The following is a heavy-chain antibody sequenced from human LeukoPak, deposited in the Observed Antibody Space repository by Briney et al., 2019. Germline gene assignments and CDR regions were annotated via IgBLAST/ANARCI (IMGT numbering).Heavy chain of an antibody. CDR3: ANPITLVRGVIIGDY. V-gene: IGHV3-30*18. CDR2: ISYDGTNT. Sequence: PGRSLRLSCAASEFSFSSYGIHWVRQAPGKGLEWVTFISYDGTNTYYADSVKGRFNISRDNSKNTLYLQMNSLRAEDTAVYYCANPITLVRGVIIGDYWGQGTLVAVSS. J-gene: IGHJ4*02. CDR1: EFSFSSYG. D-gene: IGHD3-10*01.